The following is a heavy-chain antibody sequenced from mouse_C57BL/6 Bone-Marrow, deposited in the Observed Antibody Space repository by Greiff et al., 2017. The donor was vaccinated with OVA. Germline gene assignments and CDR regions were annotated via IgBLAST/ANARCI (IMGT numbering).Heavy chain of an antibody. CDR2: INPYNGGT. CDR3: ARGGSGYVGD. CDR1: GYTFTDYY. V-gene: IGHV1-19*01. Sequence: VQLQQSGPVLVKPGASVKMSCKASGYTFTDYYMNWVKQSHGKSLEWIGVINPYNGGTSYNQKFKGKATLTVDTSSSTAYMELSSLTSEDSAVYYCARGGSGYVGDWGQGTTLTVSS. D-gene: IGHD3-2*02. J-gene: IGHJ2*01.